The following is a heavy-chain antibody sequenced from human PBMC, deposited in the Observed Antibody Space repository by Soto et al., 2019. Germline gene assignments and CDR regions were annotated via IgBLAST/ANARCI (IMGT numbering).Heavy chain of an antibody. CDR1: GFTFSSYG. D-gene: IGHD3-16*02. CDR2: ISYDGSNN. Sequence: QVQLVESGGGVVQPGRSLRLSCAASGFTFSSYGMHWVRQAPGKGLEWVAVISYDGSNNYYADSVKGRFTISRDNXXNPLHPEMNRLRAQGTAVYYRAKALVGSYYCGMDVWGQGTTVTVSS. J-gene: IGHJ6*02. CDR3: AKALVGSYYCGMDV. V-gene: IGHV3-30*18.